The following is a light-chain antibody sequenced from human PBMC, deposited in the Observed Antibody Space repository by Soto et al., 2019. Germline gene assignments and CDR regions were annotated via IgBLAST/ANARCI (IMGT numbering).Light chain of an antibody. CDR3: SSYTTSSSYV. CDR1: SSDVGGYIY. Sequence: QSALTQPASVSXXPGQSITISCTGTSSDVGGYIYVSWYQQHPGKAPKLMIYDVTSRPSGVSYRFSGSKSGNTASLTISGLQAEDEADYYCSSYTTSSSYVFGTGTKLTVL. V-gene: IGLV2-14*01. CDR2: DVT. J-gene: IGLJ1*01.